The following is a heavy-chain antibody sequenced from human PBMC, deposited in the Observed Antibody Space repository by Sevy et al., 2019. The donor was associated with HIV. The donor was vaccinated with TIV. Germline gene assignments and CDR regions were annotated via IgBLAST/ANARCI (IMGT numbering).Heavy chain of an antibody. Sequence: ASVNVSCKASGYTFTSYYMHWVRQAPGQGLEWMGIINPSGGSTSYAQKFQGRVTMTRDTSTSTVYMELSSLRSEDTAVYYCARGYIVVVPAAGYYYYYGMDVWGQGTTVTVSS. CDR1: GYTFTSYY. D-gene: IGHD2-2*01. V-gene: IGHV1-46*01. J-gene: IGHJ6*02. CDR3: ARGYIVVVPAAGYYYYYGMDV. CDR2: INPSGGST.